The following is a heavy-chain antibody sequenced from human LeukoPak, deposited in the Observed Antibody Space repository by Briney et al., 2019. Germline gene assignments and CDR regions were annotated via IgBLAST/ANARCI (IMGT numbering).Heavy chain of an antibody. Sequence: QSGGSLRLSCAASGFTFGSYWMSWVRQAPGKGLEWVANIKQDGSEKYYVDSVKGRFTISRDNANNSLYLQMNSLRAEDTAVYYCARPMYYYDSSGPDYWGQGTLVTVSS. V-gene: IGHV3-7*01. J-gene: IGHJ4*02. CDR2: IKQDGSEK. CDR1: GFTFGSYW. CDR3: ARPMYYYDSSGPDY. D-gene: IGHD3-22*01.